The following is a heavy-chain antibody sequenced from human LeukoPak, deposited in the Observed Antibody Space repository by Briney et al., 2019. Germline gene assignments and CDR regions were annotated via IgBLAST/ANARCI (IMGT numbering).Heavy chain of an antibody. CDR1: GFTFSSYA. J-gene: IGHJ4*02. D-gene: IGHD3-3*01. CDR3: AKGATIFGVVTHHNHQFDY. CDR2: ISGSGGST. Sequence: PGGSLRLSCAASGFTFSSYAMSWVRQAPGKGLEWVSAISGSGGSTYYADSVKGRFTISRDNSKNTLYLQMNSLRAEDTAVYYCAKGATIFGVVTHHNHQFDYWGQGTLVTVSS. V-gene: IGHV3-23*01.